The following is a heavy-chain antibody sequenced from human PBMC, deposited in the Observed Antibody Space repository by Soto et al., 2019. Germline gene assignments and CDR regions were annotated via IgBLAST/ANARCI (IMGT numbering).Heavy chain of an antibody. Sequence: EVQLVESGGGLVQPGGSLILSCAASGFTFSNYWMVWVRQAPRKGLLWVSRIIGDGLYTTYADSVKGRFNISRDNAKNTVYLHMNRLRVEDTAVYYCARGIRGSGTANDLWGQGTLVTVSS. CDR2: IIGDGLYT. D-gene: IGHD3-10*01. CDR1: GFTFSNYW. J-gene: IGHJ5*02. CDR3: ARGIRGSGTANDL. V-gene: IGHV3-74*03.